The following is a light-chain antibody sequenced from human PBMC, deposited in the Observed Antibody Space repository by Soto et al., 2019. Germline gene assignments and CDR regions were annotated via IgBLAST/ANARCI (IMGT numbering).Light chain of an antibody. V-gene: IGKV4-1*01. Sequence: DIVMTQSPDSLAVSLCERATINCKSIQSLLYSSNNKTYLAWYQQKPGQPPKLLVYWASTRESGVPDRFSGSGSGTDFTLTINSLQAADVAVYYCQQYYSTTLTCGGGTKVDIK. CDR3: QQYYSTTLT. CDR2: WAS. J-gene: IGKJ4*01. CDR1: QSLLYSSNNKTY.